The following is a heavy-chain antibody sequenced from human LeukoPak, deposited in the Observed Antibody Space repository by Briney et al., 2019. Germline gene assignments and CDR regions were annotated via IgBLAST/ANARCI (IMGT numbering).Heavy chain of an antibody. D-gene: IGHD6-6*01. V-gene: IGHV3-23*01. CDR1: GFTFSNYA. Sequence: GGSLRLSCATSGFTFSNYAVSWVRQAPGKGLEWVSSISGSGGTTYYADSVEGRFTISRDNSKNTLYLQMSSLRAEDTAVYYCAKDPCRVSSGLVDYWGQGTLVTVSS. J-gene: IGHJ4*02. CDR2: ISGSGGTT. CDR3: AKDPCRVSSGLVDY.